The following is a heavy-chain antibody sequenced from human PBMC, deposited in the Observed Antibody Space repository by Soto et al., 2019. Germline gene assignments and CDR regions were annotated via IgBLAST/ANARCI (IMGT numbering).Heavy chain of an antibody. V-gene: IGHV3-11*01. J-gene: IGHJ4*02. CDR1: GFTFSEYY. CDR2: ISSSGSTI. Sequence: PGGSLRLSCAASGFTFSEYYMSWIRQAPGKGLEWVSYISSSGSTIYYADSVKGRFTISRDNAKNSLYLQMNSLRAEDTAVYYCAREIRYSYGPFYYWGPGTLLTVSS. D-gene: IGHD5-18*01. CDR3: AREIRYSYGPFYY.